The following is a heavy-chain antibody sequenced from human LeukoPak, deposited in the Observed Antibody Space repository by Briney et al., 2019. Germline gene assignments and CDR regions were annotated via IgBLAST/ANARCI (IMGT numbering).Heavy chain of an antibody. CDR3: ARAMGVTYCSSTSCYSHYYYMDV. Sequence: SVKVSCKASGGTFSSYAISWVRQAPGQGLEWMGGIIPIFGTANYAQKFQGRVTITADKSTSTAYMELSSLRSEDTAVYYCARAMGVTYCSSTSCYSHYYYMDVWGKGTTVTISS. V-gene: IGHV1-69*06. D-gene: IGHD2-2*01. CDR2: IIPIFGTA. J-gene: IGHJ6*03. CDR1: GGTFSSYA.